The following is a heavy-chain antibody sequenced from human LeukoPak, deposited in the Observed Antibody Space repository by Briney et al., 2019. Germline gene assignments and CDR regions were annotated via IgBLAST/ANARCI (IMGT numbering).Heavy chain of an antibody. V-gene: IGHV1-69*04. CDR2: IIPILGIA. D-gene: IGHD5-18*01. CDR1: GGTFSSYA. CDR3: ARVRVDTAMVTYFDY. Sequence: SVKVSCKASGGTFSSYAISWVRQAPGQGLEWMGRIIPILGIANYAQKFQGRVTITADKSTSTAYMELSSLRSEGTAVYYCARVRVDTAMVTYFDYWGQGTLVTVSS. J-gene: IGHJ4*02.